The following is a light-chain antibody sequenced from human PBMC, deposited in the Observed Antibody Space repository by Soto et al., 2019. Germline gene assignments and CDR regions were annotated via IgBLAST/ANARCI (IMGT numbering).Light chain of an antibody. V-gene: IGLV2-14*01. J-gene: IGLJ1*01. CDR2: DVN. CDR1: SSDVGGYSY. CDR3: SSYTSTSTPYV. Sequence: QSALTQPASVSGSPGQSITISCTGTSSDVGGYSYVSWFQQHPGKAPKLMIYDVNNRPSGVSNRFSGSKSGNTDSLTISGLHAEDEADYYCSSYTSTSTPYVFGTGTKVTVL.